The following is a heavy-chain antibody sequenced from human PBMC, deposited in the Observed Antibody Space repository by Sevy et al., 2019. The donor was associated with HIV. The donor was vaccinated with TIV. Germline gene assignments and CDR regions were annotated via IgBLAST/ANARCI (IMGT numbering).Heavy chain of an antibody. J-gene: IGHJ6*03. CDR3: ARLYSEDMDV. D-gene: IGHD3-10*02. CDR1: GYTFTNFA. CDR2: SSAYSGYT. Sequence: ASVKVSCKASGYTFTNFAISWVRQAPGQGLEWMGWSSAYSGYTNYAQKFQGRVTMTTDTSTSTDYMELRSLRSDDTAGYYCARLYSEDMDVWGKGTTVTVSS. V-gene: IGHV1-18*01.